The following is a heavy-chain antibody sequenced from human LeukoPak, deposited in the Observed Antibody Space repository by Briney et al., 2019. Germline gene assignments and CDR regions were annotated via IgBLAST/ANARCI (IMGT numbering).Heavy chain of an antibody. Sequence: SETLSLTCTVSGGSITSGDYYWSWIRQPPGKGLEWIGYIYYSGSTYYKPTLKSRVTISVDTSKNQFSLKLSSVTAADTAVYYCVRGRGDGGYTIFDNWGQGTLVTASS. D-gene: IGHD5-24*01. V-gene: IGHV4-30-4*01. CDR1: GGSITSGDYY. CDR2: IYYSGST. J-gene: IGHJ4*02. CDR3: VRGRGDGGYTIFDN.